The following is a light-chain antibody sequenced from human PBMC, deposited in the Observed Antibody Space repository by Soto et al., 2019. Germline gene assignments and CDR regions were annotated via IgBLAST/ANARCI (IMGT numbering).Light chain of an antibody. CDR2: KTS. J-gene: IGKJ4*01. CDR1: QSISSW. CDR3: QQYKSFSLT. Sequence: DIQMTQSPSTLSASVGDRVTITCRASQSISSWLAWYQQKPGKAPKLLIYKTSNLESGVPPRFSGSGSGTEFSLTISSLQPDDFATYYCQQYKSFSLTFGGGTRVEVK. V-gene: IGKV1-5*03.